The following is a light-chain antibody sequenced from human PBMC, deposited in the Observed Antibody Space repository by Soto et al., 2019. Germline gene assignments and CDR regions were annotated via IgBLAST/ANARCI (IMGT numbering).Light chain of an antibody. V-gene: IGKV3-11*01. CDR3: QQRGT. J-gene: IGKJ2*01. CDR1: QSVSRY. Sequence: EIVLTQSPATLSLSPGERATLSCRASQSVSRYLAWYQQKPGQAPRLLIYDASNRATGIPARFSGSGSGTDFTLTISSLEPEDFAVYYCQQRGTFGQGTKLEIK. CDR2: DAS.